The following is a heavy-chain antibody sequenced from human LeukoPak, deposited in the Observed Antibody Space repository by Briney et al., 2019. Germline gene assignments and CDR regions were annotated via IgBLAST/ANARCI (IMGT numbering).Heavy chain of an antibody. CDR3: ARHVSYYGSGSYYNR. J-gene: IGHJ4*02. CDR1: DGSISSYY. V-gene: IGHV4-34*01. D-gene: IGHD3-10*01. Sequence: SETLSLTCTVSDGSISSYYWSWIRQPPGKGLEWIGEINHSGSTNYNPSLKSRVTISVDTSKNQFSLKLSSVTAADTAVYYCARHVSYYGSGSYYNRWGQGTLVTVSS. CDR2: INHSGST.